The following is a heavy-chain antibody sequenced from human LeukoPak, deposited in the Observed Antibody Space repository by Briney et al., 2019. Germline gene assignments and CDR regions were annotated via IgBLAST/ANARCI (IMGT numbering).Heavy chain of an antibody. CDR1: GGSISSYC. Sequence: SETLSLTCTVSGGSISSYCWSWIRQPPGKGLEWIGYIYYSGSTNYNPSLKSRATISVDTSKNQFSLKLSSVTAADTAVYYCARRSGSRGFDYWGQGTLVTVSS. V-gene: IGHV4-59*01. CDR2: IYYSGST. D-gene: IGHD3-3*01. J-gene: IGHJ4*02. CDR3: ARRSGSRGFDY.